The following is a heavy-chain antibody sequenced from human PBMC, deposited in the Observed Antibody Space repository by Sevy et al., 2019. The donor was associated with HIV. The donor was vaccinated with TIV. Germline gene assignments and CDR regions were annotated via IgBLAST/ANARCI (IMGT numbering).Heavy chain of an antibody. J-gene: IGHJ6*02. CDR2: ISYDGSNK. CDR3: ARGGGGYCSGGSCYVYGMDV. D-gene: IGHD2-15*01. CDR1: GFTFSSYA. Sequence: GGSLRLSCAASGFTFSSYAMHWVRQAPGKGLEWVAVISYDGSNKYYADSVKGRFTISRDNSKNTLYLQMNSLRAEDMAVYYCARGGGGYCSGGSCYVYGMDVWGQGTTVTVSS. V-gene: IGHV3-30-3*01.